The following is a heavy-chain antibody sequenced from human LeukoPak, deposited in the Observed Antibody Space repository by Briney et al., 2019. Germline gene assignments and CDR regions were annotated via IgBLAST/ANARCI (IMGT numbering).Heavy chain of an antibody. CDR1: GGSISSSSYY. V-gene: IGHV4-39*02. J-gene: IGHJ6*02. D-gene: IGHD2-15*01. CDR3: AREGVVVAATSMDV. CDR2: IYYSGST. Sequence: KTSETLSLTCTVSGGSISSSSYYWGWIRQPPGKGLEWIGSIYYSGSTYYNPSLKSRVTISVDTSKNQFSLKLSSVTAADTAVYYCAREGVVVAATSMDVWRQGTTVTVSS.